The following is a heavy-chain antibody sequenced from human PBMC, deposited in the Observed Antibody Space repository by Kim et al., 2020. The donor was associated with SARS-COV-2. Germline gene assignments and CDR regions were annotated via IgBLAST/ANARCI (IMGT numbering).Heavy chain of an antibody. Sequence: ASVKVSCKASGYTFISYYMHWVRQAPGQGLEWMGIINPSGGTTIYAQKLQGRVTLTRDTSTSTVYMELSSLRSEDTAVYYCARDFTGYYDILTGFIPYYFDYRGQGTLVTVSS. D-gene: IGHD3-9*01. CDR3: ARDFTGYYDILTGFIPYYFDY. CDR2: INPSGGTT. J-gene: IGHJ4*02. CDR1: GYTFISYY. V-gene: IGHV1-46*04.